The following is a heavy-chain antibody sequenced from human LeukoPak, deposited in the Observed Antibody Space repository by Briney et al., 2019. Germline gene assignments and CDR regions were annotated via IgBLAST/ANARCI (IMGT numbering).Heavy chain of an antibody. V-gene: IGHV4-59*01. J-gene: IGHJ4*02. D-gene: IGHD3-10*01. Sequence: PSETLSLTCTVSGXSISSYYWSWIRQPPGKGLEWIGYSSHSGSTNYNPSLKSRVTISVHTSKNQLSLKLRSVTAADTAVYYCARGSYFGSGSYYNLWGQGTLVTVSS. CDR1: GXSISSYY. CDR3: ARGSYFGSGSYYNL. CDR2: SSHSGST.